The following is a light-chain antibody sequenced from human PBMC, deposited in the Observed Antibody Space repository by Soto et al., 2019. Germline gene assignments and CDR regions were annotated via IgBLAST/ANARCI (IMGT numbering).Light chain of an antibody. V-gene: IGKV1-39*01. J-gene: IGKJ1*01. CDR1: QSISSY. CDR2: DAS. CDR3: QQYYLSPWT. Sequence: DIQMTQSPSSLSASVGDRVTISCRASQSISSYLNWYQQKVGKAPRLLIYDASSLQSGVPSRFSGSGSGTDFTLTISSLQAADAAVYYCQQYYLSPWTFGQGTKVDIK.